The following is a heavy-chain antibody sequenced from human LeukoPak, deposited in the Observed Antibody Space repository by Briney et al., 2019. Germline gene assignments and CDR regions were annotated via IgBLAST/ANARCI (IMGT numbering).Heavy chain of an antibody. CDR3: ARAVGPFDY. CDR2: ISSTSTTI. V-gene: IGHV3-48*01. D-gene: IGHD2-15*01. Sequence: PGGSLRLSCAASGFTFSDYTMNWVRQAPGKGLEWVSYISSTSTTIYYADSVKGRFTISRDNSKNTLYLQMNSLRTEDMAVYYCARAVGPFDYWGQGTLVTVSS. J-gene: IGHJ4*02. CDR1: GFTFSDYT.